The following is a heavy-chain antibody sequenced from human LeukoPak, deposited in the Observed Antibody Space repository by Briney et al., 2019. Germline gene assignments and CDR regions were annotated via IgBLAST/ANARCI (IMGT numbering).Heavy chain of an antibody. D-gene: IGHD5-18*01. J-gene: IGHJ4*02. CDR3: ARDYQGGYGDKTVDY. V-gene: IGHV4-34*01. Sequence: SETLSLTCAVYGGSFSGHYWTWIRQPQPPGTGLEWIGEINDSGSTYYNPSLKSRVTISVDTSKNQFSLKLSSVTAADTAVYYCARDYQGGYGDKTVDYWGQGTLVTVSS. CDR2: INDSGST. CDR1: GGSFSGHY.